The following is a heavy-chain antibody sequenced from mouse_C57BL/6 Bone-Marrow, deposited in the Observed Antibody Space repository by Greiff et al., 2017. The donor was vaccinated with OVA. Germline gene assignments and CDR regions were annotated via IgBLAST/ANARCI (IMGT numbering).Heavy chain of an antibody. D-gene: IGHD1-1*01. CDR1: GYTFTNYW. Sequence: VQLVESGAELVRPGTSVKMSCKASGYTFTNYWIGWAKQRPGHGLEWIGDIYPGGGYTNYNEKFKGKATLTADKSSSTAYMQFSSLTSEDSAIYYYARWGGYYYGSRGYFDVWGTGTTVTVSS. CDR2: IYPGGGYT. CDR3: ARWGGYYYGSRGYFDV. V-gene: IGHV1-63*01. J-gene: IGHJ1*03.